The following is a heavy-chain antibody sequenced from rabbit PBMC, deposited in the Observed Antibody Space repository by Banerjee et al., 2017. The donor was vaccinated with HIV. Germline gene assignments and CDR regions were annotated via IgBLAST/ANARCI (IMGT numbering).Heavy chain of an antibody. V-gene: IGHV1S43*01. J-gene: IGHJ4*01. D-gene: IGHD7-1*01. Sequence: QEQLEESGGDLVKPGGTLTLTCTASGFSFSNKYVMCWVRQAPGKGLEWIGCMNTISGDTYYASWVNGRFTISRSTSLNTVTLQMTSLTAADTATYFCARDLAAVTGWNFDLWGPGTLVTVS. CDR3: ARDLAAVTGWNFDL. CDR2: MNTISGDT. CDR1: GFSFSNKYV.